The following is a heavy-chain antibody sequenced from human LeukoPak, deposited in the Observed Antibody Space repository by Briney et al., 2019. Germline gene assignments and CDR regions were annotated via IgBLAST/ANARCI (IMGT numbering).Heavy chain of an antibody. CDR2: IKQDGSEK. D-gene: IGHD2-15*01. V-gene: IGHV3-7*01. CDR3: AREAFKDAGYYMDV. J-gene: IGHJ6*03. CDR1: GFTFSSYW. Sequence: GGSLRLSCAASGFTFSSYWMSWVRQAPGKGLEWVANIKQDGSEKYYVDSVKGRFTIYRDNAKNSLYLQMNSLRAEDTAVYYCAREAFKDAGYYMDVWGKGTTVTVSS.